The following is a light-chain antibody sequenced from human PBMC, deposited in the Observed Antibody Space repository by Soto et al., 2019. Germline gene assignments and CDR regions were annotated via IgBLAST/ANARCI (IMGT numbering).Light chain of an antibody. CDR3: QKYNSAPFT. V-gene: IGKV1-27*01. CDR1: QGIYNY. J-gene: IGKJ3*01. Sequence: DIKMTQSPSSLSASVGDRVTITCRASQGIYNYLAWYQQKPGKVPKVLIYAAITLQSGVPSRFSGSGSGTDFTLTISRLQPEDVATYYRQKYNSAPFTFGPGTKVDIK. CDR2: AAI.